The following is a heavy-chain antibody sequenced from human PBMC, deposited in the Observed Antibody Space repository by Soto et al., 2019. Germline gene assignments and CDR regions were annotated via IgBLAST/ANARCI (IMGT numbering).Heavy chain of an antibody. D-gene: IGHD3-22*01. CDR2: IYYSGT. CDR1: GGSISSYY. J-gene: IGHJ3*02. CDR3: ARTYDGSGPNSGGYAFDI. V-gene: IGHV4-59*01. Sequence: QVQLQESGPGLVKPSETLSLTCSVSGGSISSYYWRWIRQPPGKGLEWIAYIYYSGTSYNPSLKNRVYLSLDTSKNQFSAKLSFVTAADTALYYCARTYDGSGPNSGGYAFDIWGQGTMVSVSS.